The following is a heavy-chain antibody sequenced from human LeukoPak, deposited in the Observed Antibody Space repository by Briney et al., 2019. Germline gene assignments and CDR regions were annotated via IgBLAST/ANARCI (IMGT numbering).Heavy chain of an antibody. CDR2: IYHSGST. CDR3: ARREVETTFYYFYYMDV. Sequence: PSETLSPTCAVYGGSFTNYYWTWIRQPPGKGLEWIGQIYHSGSTNYNPSLKSRVTISVDTSKNQFSLMLSSVTAADTAVYYCARREVETTFYYFYYMDVWGKGTTVTVSS. D-gene: IGHD2/OR15-2a*01. J-gene: IGHJ6*03. CDR1: GGSFTNYY. V-gene: IGHV4-34*01.